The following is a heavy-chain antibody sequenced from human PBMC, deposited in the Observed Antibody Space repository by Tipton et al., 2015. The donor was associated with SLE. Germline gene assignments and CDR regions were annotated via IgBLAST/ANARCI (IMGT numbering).Heavy chain of an antibody. CDR3: ARDLGLVRGAFDI. CDR1: GYTFTSYD. Sequence: QLVQSGAEVKKPGASVKVSCKASGYTFTSYDINWVRQAPGQGLEWMGWINPNSGGTNYAQKFQGRVTMTRDTSISTAYMELSRLRSDDTAVYYCARDLGLVRGAFDIWGQGTMVTVSS. D-gene: IGHD6-6*01. V-gene: IGHV1-2*02. J-gene: IGHJ3*02. CDR2: INPNSGGT.